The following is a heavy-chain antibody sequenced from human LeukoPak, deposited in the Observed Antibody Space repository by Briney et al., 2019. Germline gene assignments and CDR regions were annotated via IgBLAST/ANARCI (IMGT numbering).Heavy chain of an antibody. CDR1: EFTFSRCV. V-gene: IGHV3-21*05. D-gene: IGHD1-14*01. CDR2: INDVSGDI. Sequence: PGGSLRLSCAASEFTFSRCVMNWVRQAPGKGLEWVSYINDVSGDIHYADSVRGRFTISRDNAKNTLYLQMNSLRAEDTAVYYCARDTYQPGRIDCWGQGTLVIVSS. CDR3: ARDTYQPGRIDC. J-gene: IGHJ4*02.